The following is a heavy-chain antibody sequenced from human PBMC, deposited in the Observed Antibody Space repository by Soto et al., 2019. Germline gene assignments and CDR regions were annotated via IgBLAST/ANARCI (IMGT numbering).Heavy chain of an antibody. CDR2: ISSSSAYI. D-gene: IGHD3-9*01. V-gene: IGHV3-21*02. CDR3: AINWAYDILTDFDY. Sequence: EVQLVESGGGLVKPGGSLRLSCAASGFTFNRFSMNWVRQAPGEGLEWVSSISSSSAYIYYADSVKGRFTVSRDNAKNSLYLQMNSLRAEDTAVYFCAINWAYDILTDFDYWGQGTLVTVSS. CDR1: GFTFNRFS. J-gene: IGHJ4*02.